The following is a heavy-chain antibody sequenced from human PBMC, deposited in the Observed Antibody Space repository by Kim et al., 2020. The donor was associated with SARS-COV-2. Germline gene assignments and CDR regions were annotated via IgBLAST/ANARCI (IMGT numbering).Heavy chain of an antibody. Sequence: GGSLRLSCAASGFTFSNAWMSWVRQAPGKGLEWVGRIKSKTDGGTTDYAAPVKGRSTISRDDSKNTLYLQMNSLKTEDTAVYYCTTTPGVVTAMSDYWGQGTLVTVSS. J-gene: IGHJ4*02. CDR3: TTTPGVVTAMSDY. CDR2: IKSKTDGGTT. D-gene: IGHD2-21*02. V-gene: IGHV3-15*01. CDR1: GFTFSNAW.